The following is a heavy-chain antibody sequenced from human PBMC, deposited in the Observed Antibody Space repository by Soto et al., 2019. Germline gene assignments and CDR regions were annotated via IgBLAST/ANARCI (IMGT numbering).Heavy chain of an antibody. V-gene: IGHV1-46*03. CDR1: GYTFTSYY. D-gene: IGHD6-19*01. J-gene: IGHJ6*03. Sequence: GASVKVSCKASGYTFTSYYIHWVRQAHGQGLEWMGIINPSGGNTTYAQKLQGRVTMTRDTSTSTVYMELRSLRSEDMAMYYCARAPVLAVAAIRTHYYYYMDVWGKGTTGTVSS. CDR2: INPSGGNT. CDR3: ARAPVLAVAAIRTHYYYYMDV.